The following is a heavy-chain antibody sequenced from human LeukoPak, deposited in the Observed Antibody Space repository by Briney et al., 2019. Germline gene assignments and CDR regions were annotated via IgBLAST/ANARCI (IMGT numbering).Heavy chain of an antibody. CDR1: GFTFSSYA. D-gene: IGHD3-3*01. V-gene: IGHV3-48*04. Sequence: GGSLRLSCAASGFTFSSYAMSWVRQAPGKGLEWVSYISSSGSTIYYADSVKGRFTISRDNAKNSLYLQMNSLRAEDTAVYYCARIERTSYYDFWSGYYTCFYFDYWGQGTLVTVSS. CDR3: ARIERTSYYDFWSGYYTCFYFDY. CDR2: ISSSGSTI. J-gene: IGHJ4*02.